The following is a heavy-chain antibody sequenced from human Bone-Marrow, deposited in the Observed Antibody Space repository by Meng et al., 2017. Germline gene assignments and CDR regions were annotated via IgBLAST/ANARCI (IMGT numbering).Heavy chain of an antibody. CDR2: IYYSGST. V-gene: IGHV4-61*01. J-gene: IGHJ3*02. Sequence: SETLSLTCTVSGGSVSSGSYYWSWIRQPPGKGLEWIGYIYYSGSTNYNPSLKSRVTISVDTSKNQFSLKLSSVTAADTAVYYCAVTAMVTYDAFDIWGQGTMVTVSS. CDR1: GGSVSSGSYY. D-gene: IGHD5-18*01. CDR3: AVTAMVTYDAFDI.